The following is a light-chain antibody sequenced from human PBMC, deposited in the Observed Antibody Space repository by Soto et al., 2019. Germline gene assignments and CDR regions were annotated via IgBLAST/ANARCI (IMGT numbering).Light chain of an antibody. CDR2: DAS. CDR1: QSVSSY. Sequence: EIVLTQSPATLSLSPGERATLSCRASQSVSSYLAWYQQKPGQAPRLLIYDASNRATGIPPRFSGTGSGTDFTLTISSLEPEDFAVYYCQQRSIWITFGQGTRLEIK. V-gene: IGKV3-11*01. CDR3: QQRSIWIT. J-gene: IGKJ5*01.